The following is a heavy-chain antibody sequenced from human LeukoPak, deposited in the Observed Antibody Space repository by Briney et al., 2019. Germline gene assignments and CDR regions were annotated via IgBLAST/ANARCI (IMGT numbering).Heavy chain of an antibody. CDR3: ARDGIAVSGNFDY. CDR1: GGSISHYF. J-gene: IGHJ4*02. Sequence: SETLSLTCTVSGGSISHYFWSWVRQPAGKGLEWIGRIYASGSTNYNPSLKSRVTMSVDTSKNQFSLMLSSVTAADTAVYHCARDGIAVSGNFDYWGQGTLVTVSS. CDR2: IYASGST. D-gene: IGHD6-19*01. V-gene: IGHV4-4*07.